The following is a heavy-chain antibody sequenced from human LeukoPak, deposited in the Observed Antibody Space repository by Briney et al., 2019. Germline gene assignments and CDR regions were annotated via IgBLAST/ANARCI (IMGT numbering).Heavy chain of an antibody. V-gene: IGHV1-2*02. CDR2: MYFNGGAT. CDR3: AREGSSGQDWYAFDI. CDR1: GFTFTGYY. Sequence: GASVKVSCKTSGFTFTGYYVQWVRQAPGQGPEWVGWMYFNGGATRFAPKFQGRVTMTRDTSISTAYMEFSSLRSDDTAMYYCAREGSSGQDWYAFDIWGQGTMLTVSS. D-gene: IGHD5-12*01. J-gene: IGHJ3*02.